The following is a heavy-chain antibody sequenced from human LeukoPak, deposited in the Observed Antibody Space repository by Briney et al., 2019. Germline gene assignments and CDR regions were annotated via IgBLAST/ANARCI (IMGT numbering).Heavy chain of an antibody. D-gene: IGHD3-3*01. CDR2: ISGSGGST. CDR3: AKVLRFLEWLPEWDYYYYGMDV. V-gene: IGHV3-23*01. CDR1: GFTFSSYA. Sequence: GGSLRPSCAASGFTFSSYAMSWVRQAPGKGLEWVSAISGSGGSTYYADSVKGRFTISRDNSKNTLYLQMNSLRAEDTAVYYCAKVLRFLEWLPEWDYYYYGMDVWGQGTTVTVSS. J-gene: IGHJ6*02.